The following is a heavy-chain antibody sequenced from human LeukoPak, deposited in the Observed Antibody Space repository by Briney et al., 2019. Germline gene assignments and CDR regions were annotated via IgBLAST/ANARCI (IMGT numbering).Heavy chain of an antibody. D-gene: IGHD6-19*01. CDR2: ISSSSSYI. V-gene: IGHV3-21*01. J-gene: IGHJ4*02. CDR3: ARDPRPKAVAGTGDY. CDR1: GFTFNSYS. Sequence: AGGSLRLSCAASGFTFNSYSMNWVRQAPGKGLEWVSSISSSSSYIYYADSVKGRFTISRDNAKNSLYLQMNSLRAEDTAVYYCARDPRPKAVAGTGDYWGQGTLVTVSS.